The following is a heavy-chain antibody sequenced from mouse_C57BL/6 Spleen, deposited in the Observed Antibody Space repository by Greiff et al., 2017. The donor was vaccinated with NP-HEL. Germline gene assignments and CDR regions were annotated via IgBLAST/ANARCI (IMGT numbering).Heavy chain of an antibody. D-gene: IGHD1-1*01. V-gene: IGHV5-4*01. CDR3: AREYYSSSGYWYFDV. CDR1: GFTFSSYA. J-gene: IGHJ1*03. Sequence: EVKLMESGGGLVKPGGSLKLSCAASGFTFSSYAMSWVRQTPEKRLEWVATISDGGSYTYYPDNVKGRFTITRDNAKNNQYLQMSHLKSENTAMYYCAREYYSSSGYWYFDVWGTGTTVTVST. CDR2: ISDGGSYT.